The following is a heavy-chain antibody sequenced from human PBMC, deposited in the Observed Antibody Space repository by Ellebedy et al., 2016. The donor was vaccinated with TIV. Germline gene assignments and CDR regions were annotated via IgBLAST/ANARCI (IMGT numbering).Heavy chain of an antibody. J-gene: IGHJ6*02. V-gene: IGHV3-30-3*01. CDR1: GFTFSSYA. D-gene: IGHD3-10*01. CDR3: ARGAGVYYYYYGMDV. CDR2: ISYDGSNK. Sequence: GGSLRLSXAASGFTFSSYAMHWVRQAPGKGLEWVAVISYDGSNKYYADSVKGRFTISRDNSKNTLYLQMNSLRAEDTAVYYCARGAGVYYYYYGMDVWGQGTTVTVSS.